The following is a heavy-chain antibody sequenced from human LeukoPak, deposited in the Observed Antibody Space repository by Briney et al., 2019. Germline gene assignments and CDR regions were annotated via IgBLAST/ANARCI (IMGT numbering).Heavy chain of an antibody. CDR2: ISGGGVST. J-gene: IGHJ4*02. CDR3: AKRGGFRELLLDY. D-gene: IGHD3-10*01. Sequence: PGGSLRLSCAASGFTFSSYGMSWVRQAPGKGLEWVSGISGGGVSTYYAGSVKGRFTISRDNSKNTLYLQMNSLRAEDTAVYYCAKRGGFRELLLDYWGQGTLVTVSS. V-gene: IGHV3-23*01. CDR1: GFTFSSYG.